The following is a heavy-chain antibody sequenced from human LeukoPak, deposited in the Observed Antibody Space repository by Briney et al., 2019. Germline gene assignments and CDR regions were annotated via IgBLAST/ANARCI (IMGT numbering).Heavy chain of an antibody. D-gene: IGHD2-2*01. CDR1: GGSFSGYY. CDR3: ARRGYCGTTSCPRRKHWFDP. CDR2: INHSGST. V-gene: IGHV4-34*01. Sequence: SETLSLTCAVYGGSFSGYYWSWIRQPPGKGLEWIGEINHSGSTNYNPSLKSRVTISVDTSKNQFSLKLSSVTAADTAVYYCARRGYCGTTSCPRRKHWFDPWGQGTLVTVSS. J-gene: IGHJ5*02.